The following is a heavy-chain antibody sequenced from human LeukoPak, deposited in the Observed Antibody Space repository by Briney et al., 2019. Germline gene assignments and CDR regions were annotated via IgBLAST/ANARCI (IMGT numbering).Heavy chain of an antibody. D-gene: IGHD2-15*01. J-gene: IGHJ4*02. CDR1: GGSFSGYY. Sequence: SETLSLTCAVYGGSFSGYYWSWIRQPPGKGLEWIGEINHSGSTNYNPSLKSRVTISVDTSKNQFSLMLSSVTAADTAVYYCAREEICSGGSCHEGVDYWGQGTLVTVSS. CDR3: AREEICSGGSCHEGVDY. V-gene: IGHV4-34*01. CDR2: INHSGST.